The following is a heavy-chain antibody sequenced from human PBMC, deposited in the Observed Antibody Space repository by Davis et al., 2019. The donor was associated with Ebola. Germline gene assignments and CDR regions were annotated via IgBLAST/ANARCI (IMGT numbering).Heavy chain of an antibody. J-gene: IGHJ3*02. V-gene: IGHV1-24*01. CDR1: GDALTELS. Sequence: ASVKVSCKVSGDALTELSLHWVRQAPGKGLEWMGGFDPKDAKRIYAQKFQGRITMTKDTSTDTAYMELSSLRSEDTAVYFCASGEDSNVYYLDAFDIWGQGTMVTVSS. CDR2: FDPKDAKR. D-gene: IGHD3-22*01. CDR3: ASGEDSNVYYLDAFDI.